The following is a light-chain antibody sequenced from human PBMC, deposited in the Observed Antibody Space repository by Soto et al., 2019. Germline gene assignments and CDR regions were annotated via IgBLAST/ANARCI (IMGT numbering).Light chain of an antibody. J-gene: IGLJ2*01. Sequence: QAVVTQSPSASASLGASVKLTCTLSSGHSSYAIAWHQQQPEKGPRFLMKLNSDGSHTKRDGIPDRFSGSSSGAERYLTISSLQSEDEADYYCQTWGNGYVVFGGGTKLTVL. CDR1: SGHSSYA. CDR2: LNSDGSH. CDR3: QTWGNGYVV. V-gene: IGLV4-69*01.